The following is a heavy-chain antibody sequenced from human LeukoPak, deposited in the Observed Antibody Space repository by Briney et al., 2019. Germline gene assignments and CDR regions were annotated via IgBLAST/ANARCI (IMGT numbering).Heavy chain of an antibody. CDR3: ARHHTNYFDS. CDR2: IYYRGNT. V-gene: IGHV4-59*08. J-gene: IGHJ4*02. CDR1: GGSSIPYY. Sequence: SETLSLTSTVSGGSSIPYYWSWIRQPLRKGLEWMGQIYYRGNTNYNPSLASRPTISVDTSNYHFSLKLISVTASDTAVYYCARHHTNYFDSWGQGSLVTVSS.